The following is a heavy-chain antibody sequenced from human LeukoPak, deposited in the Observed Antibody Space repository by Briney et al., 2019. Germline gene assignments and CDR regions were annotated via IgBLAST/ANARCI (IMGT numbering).Heavy chain of an antibody. Sequence: ASVKVSCKASGYTFTSYGISWVRQAPGQGLEWMGWISAYNGNTNYAQKLQGRVTMTTDTSTSTAYMELRSLRSDDTAVYYCARDYFALDYSRGFDYWGQGTLVTVSS. V-gene: IGHV1-18*01. CDR3: ARDYFALDYSRGFDY. CDR2: ISAYNGNT. D-gene: IGHD4-11*01. J-gene: IGHJ4*02. CDR1: GYTFTSYG.